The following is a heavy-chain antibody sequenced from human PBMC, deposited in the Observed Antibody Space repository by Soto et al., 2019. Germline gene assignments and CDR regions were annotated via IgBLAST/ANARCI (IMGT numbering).Heavy chain of an antibody. CDR2: SSSNSGAI. CDR1: GFIFEDYD. Sequence: EVQLVESGGGLAQPGRSLRLSCVASGFIFEDYDMHWVRQVPGKGLEWVSSSSSNSGAIKYADSVKGRFTLSRDNAKNSMYLQMNGLRVEDTAFYFCVKGTFSSSKVVFDYWGQGTLVTVSS. CDR3: VKGTFSSSKVVFDY. D-gene: IGHD6-6*01. J-gene: IGHJ4*02. V-gene: IGHV3-9*01.